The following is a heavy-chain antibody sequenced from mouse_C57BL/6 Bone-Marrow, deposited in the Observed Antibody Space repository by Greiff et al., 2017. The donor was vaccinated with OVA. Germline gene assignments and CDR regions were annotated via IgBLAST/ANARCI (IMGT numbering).Heavy chain of an antibody. Sequence: VQLKESGGDLVKPGGSLKLSCAASGFTFSSYGMSWVRQTPDKRLEWVATISSGGSYTYYPDSVKGRFTISRDNAKNTLYLQMSSLKSEDTAMYYCARDYYGSPAWFAYWGQGTLVTVSA. CDR1: GFTFSSYG. V-gene: IGHV5-6*01. D-gene: IGHD1-1*01. J-gene: IGHJ3*01. CDR3: ARDYYGSPAWFAY. CDR2: ISSGGSYT.